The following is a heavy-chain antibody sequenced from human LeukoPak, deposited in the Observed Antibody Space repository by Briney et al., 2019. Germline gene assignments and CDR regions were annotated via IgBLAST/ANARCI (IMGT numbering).Heavy chain of an antibody. CDR3: ATKGVDTPMVTFDY. D-gene: IGHD5-18*01. V-gene: IGHV3-21*01. CDR1: GFTFSSYT. Sequence: GGSLILSCAASGFTFSSYTMNWVRQVPGMGLEWVSFISSSSTYIYYADSVRGRFTISRDNAKNSLYLQMDSLRAEDTAVYYCATKGVDTPMVTFDYWGQGTLVTVSS. CDR2: ISSSSTYI. J-gene: IGHJ4*02.